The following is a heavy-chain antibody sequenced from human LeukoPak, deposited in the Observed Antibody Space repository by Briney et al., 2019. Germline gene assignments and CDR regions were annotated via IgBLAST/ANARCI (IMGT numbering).Heavy chain of an antibody. V-gene: IGHV3-33*01. D-gene: IGHD1-26*01. CDR3: ARDLSFGSLDF. J-gene: IGHJ4*02. CDR2: MWYDGSKE. CDR1: GFTFSSHG. Sequence: WESLRLTCAASGFTFSSHGRHWVRQAPGKGLEWVAGMWYDGSKEDYADSVKGRFTISIDMSKNTLNLQMNSLRVEDTAMFYCARDLSFGSLDFRGQGTLVTVSS.